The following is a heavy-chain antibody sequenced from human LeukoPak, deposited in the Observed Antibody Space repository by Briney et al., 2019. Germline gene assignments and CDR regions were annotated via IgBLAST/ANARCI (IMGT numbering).Heavy chain of an antibody. D-gene: IGHD3-10*01. CDR1: GGSISSYY. J-gene: IGHJ4*02. Sequence: SETLSLSCAASGGSISSYYRSWIRPPPGGGLEWFAYIYYSGSTNYNPSLKSRVTISLDTSKNQFSLKLNSLTAADTAVYYCAGVSDGELYYFDYWGQGTLVTVSS. V-gene: IGHV4-59*01. CDR2: IYYSGST. CDR3: AGVSDGELYYFDY.